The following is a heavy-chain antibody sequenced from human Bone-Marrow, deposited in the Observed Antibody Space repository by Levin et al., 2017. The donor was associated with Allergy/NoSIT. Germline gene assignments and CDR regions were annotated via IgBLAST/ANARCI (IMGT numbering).Heavy chain of an antibody. J-gene: IGHJ3*02. D-gene: IGHD6-19*01. Sequence: GGSLRLSCAASGFIFGSYGMHWVRQAPGKGLEWVAVISYDGSNQYYADSVKGRFTISRDNSNNTLYLQMHSLRVEDTAVYYCAQDLPYSSGWTDAFEIWGQGTMVTVSS. CDR3: AQDLPYSSGWTDAFEI. CDR1: GFIFGSYG. V-gene: IGHV3-30*18. CDR2: ISYDGSNQ.